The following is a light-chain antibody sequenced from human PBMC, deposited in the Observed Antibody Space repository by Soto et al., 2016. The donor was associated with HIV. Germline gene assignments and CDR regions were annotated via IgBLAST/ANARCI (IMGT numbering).Light chain of an antibody. CDR1: SLRNYY. Sequence: SSELTQDPAVSVASGQTVRITCQGDSLRNYYASWYQQKPGQAPVLVIYGKNNRPSGIPDRFSGSSSGDTASLTITGAQAEDEADYYCNSRDISGKRVFGGGTNLTV. CDR2: GKN. J-gene: IGLJ3*02. V-gene: IGLV3-19*01. CDR3: NSRDISGKRV.